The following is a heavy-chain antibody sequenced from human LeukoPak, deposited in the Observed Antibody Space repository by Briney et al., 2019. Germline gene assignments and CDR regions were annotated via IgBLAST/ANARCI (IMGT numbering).Heavy chain of an antibody. V-gene: IGHV3-21*01. Sequence: AGGSLRLSCAASGFTFSSYSMNWVRQAPGKGLEWVSSISSSSSYIYYADSVKGRFTISRDNAKNSLYLQMNSLRAEDTAVYYCARATGKYRSSSMLASLDYFDYWGQGTLVTVSS. CDR3: ARATGKYRSSSMLASLDYFDY. J-gene: IGHJ4*02. CDR1: GFTFSSYS. CDR2: ISSSSSYI. D-gene: IGHD6-6*01.